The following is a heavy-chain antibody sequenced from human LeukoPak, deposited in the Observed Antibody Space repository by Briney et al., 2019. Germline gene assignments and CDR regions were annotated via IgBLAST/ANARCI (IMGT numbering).Heavy chain of an antibody. V-gene: IGHV4-30-4*08. Sequence: SQTLSLTCTVSGGSISSGDYYWSWIRQPPGKGLEWIGYIYYSGSTYYNPSRKSRVTISVDTSKNQFSLKLSSVTAADTAVYYCATGTLTMVRGVRYYYYYMDVWGKGTTVTVSS. J-gene: IGHJ6*03. CDR1: GGSISSGDYY. D-gene: IGHD3-10*01. CDR3: ATGTLTMVRGVRYYYYYMDV. CDR2: IYYSGST.